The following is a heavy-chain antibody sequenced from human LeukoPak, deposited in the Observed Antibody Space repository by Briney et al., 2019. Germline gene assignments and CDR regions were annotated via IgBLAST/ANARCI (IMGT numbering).Heavy chain of an antibody. Sequence: GGSLRLSCAASGFTFSGSAMHWVRQAAGKGLEWVGRIRSKADSYATAYAASVKGRFTISRDDSKNTAYLQMNSLKTEDTAVYYCTKGYCSGSSCYPQFDHWGQGTLVTVSS. J-gene: IGHJ5*02. CDR2: IRSKADSYAT. CDR3: TKGYCSGSSCYPQFDH. CDR1: GFTFSGSA. D-gene: IGHD2-2*01. V-gene: IGHV3-73*01.